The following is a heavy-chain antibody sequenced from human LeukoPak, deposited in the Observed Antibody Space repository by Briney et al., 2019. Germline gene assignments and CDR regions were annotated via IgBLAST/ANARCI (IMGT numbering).Heavy chain of an antibody. CDR3: ARDSLHYDFWSGYYWGGYYYYGMDV. D-gene: IGHD3-3*01. CDR1: GGTFSSYA. CDR2: IIPIFGTA. J-gene: IGHJ6*02. Sequence: SVKVSCKASGGTFSSYAISWVRQAPGQGLEWMGGIIPIFGTANYAQKFQGRVTITADESTSTAYMELSSLRSEDTAVYYCARDSLHYDFWSGYYWGGYYYYGMDVWGQGTTVTVSS. V-gene: IGHV1-69*13.